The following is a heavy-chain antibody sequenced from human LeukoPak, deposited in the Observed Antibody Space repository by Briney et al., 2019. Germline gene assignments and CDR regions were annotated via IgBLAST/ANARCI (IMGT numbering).Heavy chain of an antibody. V-gene: IGHV3-48*01. D-gene: IGHD3-22*01. CDR1: GFTFSSYS. CDR3: AKDLGWYYYDSSGYSPEFGY. J-gene: IGHJ4*02. Sequence: WGSLTLSCAASGFTFSSYSMNWVRQPPRKGLEWVSYINNSSSTIYYADSVKGRLTISRENSKKSLYLQMNSLRAEDTAVYYCAKDLGWYYYDSSGYSPEFGYWGQGTLVTVSS. CDR2: INNSSSTI.